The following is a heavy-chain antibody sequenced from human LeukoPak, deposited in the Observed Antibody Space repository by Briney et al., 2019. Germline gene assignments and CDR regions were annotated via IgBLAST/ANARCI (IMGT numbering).Heavy chain of an antibody. D-gene: IGHD3-22*01. V-gene: IGHV3-7*01. CDR1: GFTVSSNY. CDR2: IKQDGSEK. Sequence: PGGSLRLSCAAAGFTVSSNYMSWVRQAPGKGLEWVANIKQDGSEKYYVDSVKGRSTISRDNAKNSLYLQMNSLRAEDTAVYYCARDRYDSSGYYEVFDYWGQGTLVTVSS. CDR3: ARDRYDSSGYYEVFDY. J-gene: IGHJ4*02.